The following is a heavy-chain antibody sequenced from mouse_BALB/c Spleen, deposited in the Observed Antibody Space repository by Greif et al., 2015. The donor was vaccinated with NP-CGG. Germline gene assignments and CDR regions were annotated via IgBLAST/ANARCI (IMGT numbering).Heavy chain of an antibody. CDR3: ARRAMTTGYFDV. CDR1: GYSFTGYT. CDR2: INPYNGGT. V-gene: IGHV1-18*01. Sequence: EVQLQQSGPELVKPGASMKISCKASGYSFTGYTMNWVKQSHGKNLEWIGLINPYNGGTSYNQKFKGKSTLTVDKSSSAAYIELLSLTSEDSTVYYCARRAMTTGYFDVWGAGTTVTVSS. J-gene: IGHJ1*01. D-gene: IGHD2-3*01.